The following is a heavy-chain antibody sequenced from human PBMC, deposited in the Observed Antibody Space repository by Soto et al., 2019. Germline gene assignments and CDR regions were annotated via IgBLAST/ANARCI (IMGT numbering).Heavy chain of an antibody. CDR2: IYYSGST. D-gene: IGHD5-18*01. CDR3: ARIPVDTYMINWFDP. J-gene: IGHJ5*02. Sequence: TSAPLSLTCTVHDESLGSYTWSWTRQSPGKGLEWIGYIYYSGSTNYNPSLKSRVTISVDTSKNQFSMKLSSVTAADTAVYYCARIPVDTYMINWFDPWGQGTLVTVS. CDR1: DESLGSYT. V-gene: IGHV4-59*01.